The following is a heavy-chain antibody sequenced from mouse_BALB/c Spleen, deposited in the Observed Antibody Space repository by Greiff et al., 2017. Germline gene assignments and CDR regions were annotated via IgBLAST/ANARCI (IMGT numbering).Heavy chain of an antibody. J-gene: IGHJ2*01. D-gene: IGHD6-1*01. CDR3: AIVASFDY. CDR2: IDPSDSET. V-gene: IGHV1-74*01. Sequence: VHLVESGPQLVRPGASVKISCKASGYSFTSYWMHWVKQRPGQGLEWIGMIDPSDSETRLNQKFKDKATLTVDKSSSTAYMQLSSPTSEDSAVYYCAIVASFDYWGQGTTLTVSS. CDR1: GYSFTSYW.